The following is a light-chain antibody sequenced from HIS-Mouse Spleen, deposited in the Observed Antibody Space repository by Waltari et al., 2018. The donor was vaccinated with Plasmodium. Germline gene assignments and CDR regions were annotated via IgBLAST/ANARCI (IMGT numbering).Light chain of an antibody. J-gene: IGKJ5*01. CDR3: QQRSNWPPT. V-gene: IGKV3-11*01. Sequence: VLTQPPSSSASPGESARLTCTLPSDINVGSYNIYWYQQKPGSPPRLLIYDASNRATGIPARFSGSGSGTDFTLTISSLEPEDFALYYCQQRSNWPPTFGQGTRLEIK. CDR1: DINVGSYN. CDR2: DAS.